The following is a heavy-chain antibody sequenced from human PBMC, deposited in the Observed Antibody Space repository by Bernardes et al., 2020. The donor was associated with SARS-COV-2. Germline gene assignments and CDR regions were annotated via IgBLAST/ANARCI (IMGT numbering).Heavy chain of an antibody. D-gene: IGHD2-15*01. V-gene: IGHV4-34*01. CDR1: GGSFSGYY. J-gene: IGHJ4*02. Sequence: SETLSLTCTVYGGSFSGYYLSWIRQLPGKGLEWIGEINHSGNTNYSPSLKSRVTISVDASKNQFSLNLRSGTAADTAVYYCARDGCSSSSCHNFDYWGQGTLVTVSS. CDR2: INHSGNT. CDR3: ARDGCSSSSCHNFDY.